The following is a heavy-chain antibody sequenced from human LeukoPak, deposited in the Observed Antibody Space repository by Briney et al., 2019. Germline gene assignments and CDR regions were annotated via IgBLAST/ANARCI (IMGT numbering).Heavy chain of an antibody. Sequence: PSETLSLTCTVSGGSISGFYWSWLRQPPGKRLEWIGYIYNGGSTNYNPSLKSPVTIFVDTSKNQFSLKLSSVTAADTAVYYCARGTSSWYLGWFDPWGQGTLVTVSS. V-gene: IGHV4-59*01. D-gene: IGHD6-13*01. J-gene: IGHJ5*02. CDR2: IYNGGST. CDR3: ARGTSSWYLGWFDP. CDR1: GGSISGFY.